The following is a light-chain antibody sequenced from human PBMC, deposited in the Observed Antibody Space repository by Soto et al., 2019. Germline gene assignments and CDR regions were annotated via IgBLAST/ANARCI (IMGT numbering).Light chain of an antibody. Sequence: QPVLTQAPSASGTPGQRVTISCSGSSSNIGSNTVSWYQQVPGTAPKLLIYSNDQRPSGVPDRFSGSKSGTSASLAIGGLLSEDDADYYCAAWDDSLNGWVFGGGTKLTVL. CDR1: SSNIGSNT. J-gene: IGLJ3*02. V-gene: IGLV1-44*01. CDR3: AAWDDSLNGWV. CDR2: SND.